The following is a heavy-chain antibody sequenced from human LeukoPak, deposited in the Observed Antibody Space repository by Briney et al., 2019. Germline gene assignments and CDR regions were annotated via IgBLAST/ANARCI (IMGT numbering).Heavy chain of an antibody. V-gene: IGHV1-2*04. Sequence: ASVKVSCKASGGTFSSYAISWVRQAPGQGLEWMGWINPNSGGTNYAQKFQGWVTMTRDTSISTAYMELSRLRSDDTAVYYCARDRLNLYGDYDYYYYGMDVWGQGTTVTVSS. CDR2: INPNSGGT. CDR3: ARDRLNLYGDYDYYYYGMDV. D-gene: IGHD4-17*01. J-gene: IGHJ6*02. CDR1: GGTFSSYA.